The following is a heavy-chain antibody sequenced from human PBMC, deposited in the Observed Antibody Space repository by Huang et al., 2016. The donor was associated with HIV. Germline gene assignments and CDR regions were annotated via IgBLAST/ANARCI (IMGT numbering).Heavy chain of an antibody. CDR2: VDPEDGET. CDR3: ATVYRRCRNNDSGDYYFDY. J-gene: IGHJ4*02. CDR1: GYTLTELS. V-gene: IGHV1-24*01. Sequence: QVQLVQSGAEVKKPGASVKVSCKVSGYTLTELSMHWVRQAPGKGLEWMGGVDPEDGETIYGQKFQGRVTMTEDTSTDTADMELSSLRSEDTAVYYCATVYRRCRNNDSGDYYFDYWDQGTLVTVSS. D-gene: IGHD3-22*01.